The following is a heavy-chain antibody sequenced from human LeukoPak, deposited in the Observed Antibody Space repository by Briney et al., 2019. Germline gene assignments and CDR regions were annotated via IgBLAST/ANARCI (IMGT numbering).Heavy chain of an antibody. CDR1: GFTFTSSA. CDR2: IVVGSGNT. CDR3: ARHRVEQWLLDY. Sequence: ASVKVSCKASGFTFTSSAVQWVRQARGQRLEWIGWIVVGSGNTNYAQKFQERVTITRDMSTSTAYMELSSLRSEDTAVYYCARHRVEQWLLDYWGQGTLVTVSS. V-gene: IGHV1-58*01. J-gene: IGHJ4*02. D-gene: IGHD6-19*01.